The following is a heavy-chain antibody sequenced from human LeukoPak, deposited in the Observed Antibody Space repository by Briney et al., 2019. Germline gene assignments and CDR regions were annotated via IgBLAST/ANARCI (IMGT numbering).Heavy chain of an antibody. CDR2: IKQDGSEK. V-gene: IGHV3-7*01. J-gene: IGHJ2*01. D-gene: IGHD5-18*01. CDR3: ARARWIQDYIYFDL. Sequence: GGSLRLSCAASGFTFSSYWMGWVRQAPGKGLEWVANIKQDGSEKYYVDSVKGRFTISRDNAKNSLYLQMNSLRAEDTAVYYCARARWIQDYIYFDLWGRGTLVTVSS. CDR1: GFTFSSYW.